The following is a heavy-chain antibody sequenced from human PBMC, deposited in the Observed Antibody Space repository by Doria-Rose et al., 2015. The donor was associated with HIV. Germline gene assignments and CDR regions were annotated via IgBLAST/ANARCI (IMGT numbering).Heavy chain of an antibody. CDR1: GVSLSSPGMG. Sequence: SGPVLVKPTETLTLTCTVSGVSLSSPGMGVSWIRQPPGKALEWLANIFSDDERSYKTSLKSRLTISRGPSKGQVVLTMTDMDPVDTATYYCARIKSSRWYHKYYFDFWGQGTLVIVSA. J-gene: IGHJ4*02. V-gene: IGHV2-26*01. CDR3: ARIKSSRWYHKYYFDF. D-gene: IGHD6-13*01. CDR2: IFSDDER.